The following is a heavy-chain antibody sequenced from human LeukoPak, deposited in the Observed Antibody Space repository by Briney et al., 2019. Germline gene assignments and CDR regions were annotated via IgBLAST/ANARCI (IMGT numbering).Heavy chain of an antibody. J-gene: IGHJ4*02. Sequence: ASVKVSCKASGYTFTTYGVSWVRQAPGEGLEWMGWISAYYGTTSYAQKFQGRVIMTRDTSTSTLYMELKSLRSDDTAMYYCARELESSGVVILAYWGQGTLVTVSS. CDR2: ISAYYGTT. CDR1: GYTFTTYG. CDR3: ARELESSGVVILAY. V-gene: IGHV1-18*01. D-gene: IGHD3-3*01.